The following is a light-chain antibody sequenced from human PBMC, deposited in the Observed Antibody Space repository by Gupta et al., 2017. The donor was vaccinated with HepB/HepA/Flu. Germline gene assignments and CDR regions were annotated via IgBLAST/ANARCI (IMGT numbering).Light chain of an antibody. V-gene: IGKV1-33*01. Sequence: DIQITQSPSSLSASVGDRVTITCQASQDISTYLNWYQQKPGKAPKLLIYDASNLEIGVPSRFSGSGSGTDFTFTISSLQPEDIATYYCQHYDNHPLTFGGGTKVEIK. J-gene: IGKJ4*01. CDR3: QHYDNHPLT. CDR1: QDISTY. CDR2: DAS.